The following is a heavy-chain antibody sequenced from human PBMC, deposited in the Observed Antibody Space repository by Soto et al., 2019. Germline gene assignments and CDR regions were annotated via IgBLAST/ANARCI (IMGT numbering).Heavy chain of an antibody. CDR2: IDKVGTDS. CDR1: EFTFSGRS. V-gene: IGHV3-74*01. Sequence: EVQLVESGGGLVQPGGSLRLSCAASEFTFSGRSVHWVRQAPGKGLVWVSGIDKVGTDSTYADSVKGRFTSSRDNAKNTVYLQMTSLSVEDMAVYYCARGWFGPDVWGKGTTVTVSS. J-gene: IGHJ6*03. D-gene: IGHD3-10*01. CDR3: ARGWFGPDV.